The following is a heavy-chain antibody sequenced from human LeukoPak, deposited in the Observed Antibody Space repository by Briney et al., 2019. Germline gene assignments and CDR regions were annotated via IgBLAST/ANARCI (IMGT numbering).Heavy chain of an antibody. CDR2: ISGSGGST. CDR1: GFTFSSYA. V-gene: IGHV3-23*01. J-gene: IGHJ5*02. D-gene: IGHD5-12*01. Sequence: GGSLRLSCAASGFTFSSYAMGWVRQAPGKGLEWVSAISGSGGSTYYADSVKGRFTISRDNSKNTLYLQMNSLRAEDTAVYYCAADSGYDYFSHHWGQGTLVTVSS. CDR3: AADSGYDYFSHH.